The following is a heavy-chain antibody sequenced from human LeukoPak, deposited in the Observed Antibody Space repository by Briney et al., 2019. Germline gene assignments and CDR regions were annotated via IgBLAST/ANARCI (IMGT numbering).Heavy chain of an antibody. V-gene: IGHV3-64*01. CDR3: ARTITMIGAFDI. CDR2: ISSNGGST. J-gene: IGHJ3*02. Sequence: PGGSLRLSCAASGFTFSSYAMSWVRQAPGKGLEYVSAISSNGGSTYYANSVKGRFTISRDNSKNTLYLQMGSLRAEDMAVYYCARTITMIGAFDIWGQGTMVTVSS. D-gene: IGHD3-22*01. CDR1: GFTFSSYA.